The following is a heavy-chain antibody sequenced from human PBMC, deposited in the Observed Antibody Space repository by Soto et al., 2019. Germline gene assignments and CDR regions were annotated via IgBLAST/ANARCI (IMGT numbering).Heavy chain of an antibody. Sequence: QVQLVESGGGVVQPGRSLRLSCAASGFTFSSYGMHWVRQAPGKGLEWVAVISYDGSNKYYADSVKGRFTISRDNSKNTLYLQMNSLRAEDTAVYYCAKEGYSSGWYSDYWGQGTLVTVYS. D-gene: IGHD6-19*01. CDR3: AKEGYSSGWYSDY. CDR2: ISYDGSNK. V-gene: IGHV3-30*18. CDR1: GFTFSSYG. J-gene: IGHJ4*02.